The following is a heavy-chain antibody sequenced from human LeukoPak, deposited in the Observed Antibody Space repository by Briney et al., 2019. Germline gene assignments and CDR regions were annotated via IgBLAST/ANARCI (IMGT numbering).Heavy chain of an antibody. CDR1: GGSISSSSYY. CDR3: ASEPTITRTTVFDY. D-gene: IGHD1-20*01. CDR2: IYYSGST. Sequence: SETLSLTCTVSGGSISSSSYYWGWIRQPPGKGLEWIGRIYYSGSTYYNPSLKSRVTISVDTSKHQFSLKLSSVTAADTAVYYCASEPTITRTTVFDYWGQGTLVTVYS. J-gene: IGHJ4*02. V-gene: IGHV4-39*07.